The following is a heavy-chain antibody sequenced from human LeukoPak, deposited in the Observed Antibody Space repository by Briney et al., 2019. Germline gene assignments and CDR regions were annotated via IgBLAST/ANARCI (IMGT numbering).Heavy chain of an antibody. CDR2: ISSSSSYI. D-gene: IGHD4-17*01. J-gene: IGHJ4*02. Sequence: GGSLRLSCAASRFTFSTYTMNWVRQAPGKGLEWVSSISSSSSYIYYADSVKGRFTISRDNAKNSLYLQMNTLRAEDTAVYYCARDRTTVTTFDYWGQGTLVTVSS. V-gene: IGHV3-21*01. CDR3: ARDRTTVTTFDY. CDR1: RFTFSTYT.